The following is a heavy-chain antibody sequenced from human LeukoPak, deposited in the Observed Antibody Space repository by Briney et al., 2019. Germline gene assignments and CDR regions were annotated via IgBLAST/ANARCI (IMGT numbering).Heavy chain of an antibody. CDR1: GFTVSSNY. CDR2: IISGGTT. CDR3: AALAATDVDY. J-gene: IGHJ4*02. V-gene: IGHV3-66*01. Sequence: PGGSLRLSCAASGFTVSSNYMSWVRQAPGKGLEWVSVIISGGTTSYAGSVRGRFAISRDNSKNTLYLQMNSLRAEDTAVYYCAALAATDVDYWGQGTLVTVSS. D-gene: IGHD2-15*01.